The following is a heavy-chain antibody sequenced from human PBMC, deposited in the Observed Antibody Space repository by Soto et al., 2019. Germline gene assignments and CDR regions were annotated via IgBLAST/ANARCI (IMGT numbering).Heavy chain of an antibody. CDR1: GFTFSSYS. Sequence: EVQLVESGGGLVQPGGSLRLSCAASGFTFSSYSMNWVRQAPGKGLEWVSYISSSSSTIYYADSVKGRFTISRDNAKNSLYLQMNILRDEDTAVYYCARDRDVTIFGVVYYPMDYWGQGTLVTVSS. CDR2: ISSSSSTI. V-gene: IGHV3-48*02. D-gene: IGHD3-3*01. CDR3: ARDRDVTIFGVVYYPMDY. J-gene: IGHJ4*02.